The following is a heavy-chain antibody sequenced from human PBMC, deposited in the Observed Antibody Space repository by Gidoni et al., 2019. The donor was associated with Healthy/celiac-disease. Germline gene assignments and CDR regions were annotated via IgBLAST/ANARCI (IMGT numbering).Heavy chain of an antibody. D-gene: IGHD6-13*01. Sequence: QVQLQQWGAGLSKPSETLSLTCDVYGGSFSGYYWSWIRQPPGKGLEWIGEINHSGSTNYNPSLKSRVTISVDTSKNQFSLKLSSVTAADTAVYYCARGRRPSAAGTFDYWGQGTLVTVSS. J-gene: IGHJ4*02. V-gene: IGHV4-34*01. CDR3: ARGRRPSAAGTFDY. CDR2: INHSGST. CDR1: GGSFSGYY.